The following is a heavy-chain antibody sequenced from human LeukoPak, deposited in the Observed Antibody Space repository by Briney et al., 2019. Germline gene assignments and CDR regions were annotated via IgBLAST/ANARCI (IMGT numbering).Heavy chain of an antibody. J-gene: IGHJ4*02. V-gene: IGHV3-21*04. CDR2: ISSSSSYI. D-gene: IGHD2-21*01. CDR1: GFTFSSYS. CDR3: ARGIAARVIDY. Sequence: PGGSLRLSCAASGFTFSSYSMNWVRQAPGKGLEWVSSISSSSSYIYYADSVKGRFTISRDNAENSLYLQMNSLRVEDTAVYYCARGIAARVIDYWGQGILVTVSS.